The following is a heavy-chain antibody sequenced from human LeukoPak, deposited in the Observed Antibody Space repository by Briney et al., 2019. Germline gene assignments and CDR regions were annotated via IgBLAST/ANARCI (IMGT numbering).Heavy chain of an antibody. V-gene: IGHV4-39*01. CDR3: AKYQAGTMTDH. CDR1: GDSISSSGYY. Sequence: PSETLSLTCTVSGDSISSSGYYWGRIRQPPGKGLDWIGSIYQSGSTQYNPSLKSRVTISIDTPQSQFSLQLNSVSAADTAIYYCAKYQAGTMTDHWGQGTLVTVSS. J-gene: IGHJ4*02. D-gene: IGHD3-22*01. CDR2: IYQSGST.